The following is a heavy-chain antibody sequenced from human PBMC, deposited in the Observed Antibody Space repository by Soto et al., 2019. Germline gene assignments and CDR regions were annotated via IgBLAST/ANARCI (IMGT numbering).Heavy chain of an antibody. Sequence: ASVKVSCKASGGTVSSYAISWVRQAPGQGLEWMGGIIPIFGTANYAQKFQGRVTITADESTSTAYIELSSLRSADTAVYYCARGLMLDDTAIVTNVWFDPWGQGTLVTVSS. V-gene: IGHV1-69*13. CDR3: ARGLMLDDTAIVTNVWFDP. CDR1: GGTVSSYA. CDR2: IIPIFGTA. J-gene: IGHJ5*02. D-gene: IGHD5-18*01.